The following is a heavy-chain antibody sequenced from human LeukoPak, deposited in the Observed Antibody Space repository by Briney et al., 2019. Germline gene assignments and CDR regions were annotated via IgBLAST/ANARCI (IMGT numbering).Heavy chain of an antibody. CDR1: GFTFSSYA. CDR2: ISGSGGST. D-gene: IGHD3-22*01. J-gene: IGHJ4*02. Sequence: GGSLRLSCAASGFTFSSYAMSRVRQAPGKGLEWVSAISGSGGSTYYADSVKVRFTISRDNSKNTLYLQMNSLRAEDTAVYYCAKAPYYYDSSGYPLDYWGQGTLVTVSS. V-gene: IGHV3-23*01. CDR3: AKAPYYYDSSGYPLDY.